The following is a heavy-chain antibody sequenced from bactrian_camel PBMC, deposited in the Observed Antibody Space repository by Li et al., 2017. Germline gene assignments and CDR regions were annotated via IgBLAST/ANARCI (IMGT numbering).Heavy chain of an antibody. CDR1: GFTFSSYF. V-gene: IGHV3-2*01. Sequence: HVQLVESGGGSVQPGGSLRLSCAASGFTFSSYFMAWVRQAPGKRLEWVSSIYTDNGCTYYADSVKGRFTISQDNAKNTLYLQMNSLKPEDTAVYYCAADPSRELWVGYPPYKYWGQGTQVTVS. CDR3: AADPSRELWVGYPPYKY. J-gene: IGHJ4*01. D-gene: IGHD5*01. CDR2: IYTDNGCT.